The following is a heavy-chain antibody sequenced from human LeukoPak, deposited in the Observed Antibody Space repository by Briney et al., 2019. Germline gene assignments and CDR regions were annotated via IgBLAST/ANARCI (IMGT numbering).Heavy chain of an antibody. J-gene: IGHJ4*02. D-gene: IGHD2-21*02. CDR3: VKDRGDLPPYFDY. CDR1: GFIFSV. CDR2: IRHHGTNK. V-gene: IGHV3-30*02. Sequence: GGSMRLSCAASGFIFSVMHWVRHAPGEGLEWVALIRHHGTNKNNADSVNGRFTISRDNSKKTLYLQMISQRPEDTAVYYCVKDRGDLPPYFDYWGQGTLVTVSS.